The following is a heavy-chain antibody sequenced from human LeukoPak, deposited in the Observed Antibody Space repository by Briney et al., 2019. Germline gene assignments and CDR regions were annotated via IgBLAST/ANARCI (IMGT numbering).Heavy chain of an antibody. Sequence: AASVKVSCKASGYTFTNYGISWVRQAPGQGLEWVGWISAYNGSTNYAQKLQGRATMTTDTSTSTAYMELRSLRSDDTAVYYCARDYYDSSGYAEYFQHWGQGTLVTVSS. D-gene: IGHD3-22*01. J-gene: IGHJ1*01. CDR3: ARDYYDSSGYAEYFQH. CDR1: GYTFTNYG. CDR2: ISAYNGST. V-gene: IGHV1-18*01.